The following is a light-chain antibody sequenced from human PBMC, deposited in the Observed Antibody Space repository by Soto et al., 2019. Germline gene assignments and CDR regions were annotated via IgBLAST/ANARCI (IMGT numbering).Light chain of an antibody. Sequence: DIVLTQSPATLSLSPGERATLSWRASQSVSSYLAWYQQKPGQAPRLLIYGASNRATGIPDRFSGSGSGTDFTLTISSLQPEDFATYYCQQSYNGPFTFGPGTKVDIK. V-gene: IGKV3-11*01. CDR3: QQSYNGPFT. J-gene: IGKJ3*01. CDR1: QSVSSY. CDR2: GAS.